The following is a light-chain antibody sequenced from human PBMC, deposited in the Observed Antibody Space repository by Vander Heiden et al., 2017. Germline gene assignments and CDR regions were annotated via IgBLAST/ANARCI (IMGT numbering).Light chain of an antibody. Sequence: QSVLTLPPPVSGAPGQRATTSCTGSSCNIGADYAVHWCQQLPGTAPKHLIYGNSNRPSGVPDRFSASKSGTSASLAITGLQAEDEADYYCQSYDRSLSGWVFGGGTQLTVL. CDR3: QSYDRSLSGWV. J-gene: IGLJ3*02. CDR2: GNS. CDR1: SCNIGADYA. V-gene: IGLV1-40*01.